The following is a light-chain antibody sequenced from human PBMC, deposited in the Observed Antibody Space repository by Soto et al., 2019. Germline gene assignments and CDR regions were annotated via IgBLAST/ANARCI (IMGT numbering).Light chain of an antibody. CDR1: QRVSSH. CDR3: HQYYSSPTT. J-gene: IGKJ4*01. Sequence: ETVMTQSPVTLSVSPGDTATLSCRASQRVSSHLAWYQQRPGQAPRLLIYGASTRATGIPDRFSGSGSGTDFTLTIDRLEPEDFAVYYCHQYYSSPTTFGGGTKVDIK. V-gene: IGKV3-20*01. CDR2: GAS.